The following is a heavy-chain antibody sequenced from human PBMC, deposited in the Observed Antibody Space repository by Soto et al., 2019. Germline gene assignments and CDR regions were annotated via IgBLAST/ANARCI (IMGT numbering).Heavy chain of an antibody. Sequence: GESLKISCKGSGYSFTSYWISWVRQMPGKGLEWMGRIDPSDSYTNYSPSFQGHVTISADKSISTAYLQWSSLKASDTAMYYWARFVVVTDLDYYYYGMDVWGQGTTVTVSS. CDR3: ARFVVVTDLDYYYYGMDV. CDR1: GYSFTSYW. V-gene: IGHV5-10-1*01. D-gene: IGHD2-21*02. CDR2: IDPSDSYT. J-gene: IGHJ6*02.